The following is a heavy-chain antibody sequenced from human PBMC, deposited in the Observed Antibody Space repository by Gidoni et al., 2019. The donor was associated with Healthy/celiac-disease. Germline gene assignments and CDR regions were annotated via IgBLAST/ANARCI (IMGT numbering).Heavy chain of an antibody. CDR2: IYYSGST. J-gene: IGHJ4*02. CDR1: AGPISSYY. CDR3: ARSSPGIWDFWSGYYGNFDY. Sequence: QVQLPESGPGLVKPSETLSLTCPASAGPISSYYWSWIRQPPGKGLEWIGYIYYSGSTNYNPSLKSRVTISVDTSKNQFSLKLSSVTAADTAVYYCARSSPGIWDFWSGYYGNFDYWGQGTLVTVSS. V-gene: IGHV4-59*01. D-gene: IGHD3-3*01.